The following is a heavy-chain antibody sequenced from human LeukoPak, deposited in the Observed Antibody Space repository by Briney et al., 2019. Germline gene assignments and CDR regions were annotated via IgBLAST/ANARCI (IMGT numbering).Heavy chain of an antibody. CDR2: ISAYNGNT. CDR3: AREGPGSLASDY. Sequence: ASVKVSRKASGYTFATSGISWVRQAPGQGLEWMGWISAYNGNTNYAQKLQGRVTMTTDTSTSTAYMELRSLRSDDTAVYYCAREGPGSLASDYWGQGTLVTVSS. D-gene: IGHD1-14*01. CDR1: GYTFATSG. V-gene: IGHV1-18*01. J-gene: IGHJ4*02.